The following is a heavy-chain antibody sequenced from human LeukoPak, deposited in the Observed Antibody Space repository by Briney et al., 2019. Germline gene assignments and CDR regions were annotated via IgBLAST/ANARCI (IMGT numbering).Heavy chain of an antibody. CDR1: GFSLRTRGVC. D-gene: IGHD6-6*01. Sequence: SGPTLVNPTQTLTLTCTFSGFSLRTRGVCVSWIRQPPGKALEWLALIDWDDEKFYRTSLKTRLTISKDTSKNQVVLTVTNMDPVDTATYYCARTGPVPALYYFDYWGQGTLVTVSS. J-gene: IGHJ4*02. V-gene: IGHV2-70*13. CDR2: IDWDDEK. CDR3: ARTGPVPALYYFDY.